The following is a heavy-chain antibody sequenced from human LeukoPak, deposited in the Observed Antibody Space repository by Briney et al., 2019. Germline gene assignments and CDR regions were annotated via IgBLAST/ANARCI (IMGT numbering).Heavy chain of an antibody. CDR2: IYSRGDT. CDR1: EFIVSINY. D-gene: IGHD3-22*01. Sequence: GGSLRLSCAASEFIVSINYMTWVRQAPGKGLEWVSLIYSRGDTKYADSVKGRFTISRDNAKNSLYLQMNSLRVEDTAVYYCAREGGGYYDSSGYSQYYFDYWGQGTLVTVSS. CDR3: AREGGGYYDSSGYSQYYFDY. V-gene: IGHV3-53*01. J-gene: IGHJ4*02.